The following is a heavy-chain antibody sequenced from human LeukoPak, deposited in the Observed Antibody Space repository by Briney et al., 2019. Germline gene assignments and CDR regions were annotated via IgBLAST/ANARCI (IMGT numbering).Heavy chain of an antibody. J-gene: IGHJ4*02. CDR1: GGSISSGGYY. Sequence: NASETLSLTCTVSGGSISSGGYYWSWIRQHPGKGLEWIGYIYYSGSTYYNPSLKSRVTISVDTSKNQFSLKLSSVTAADTAVYYCARGGLIVVVPAAIPYYFDYWGQGTLVTVSS. D-gene: IGHD2-2*01. CDR3: ARGGLIVVVPAAIPYYFDY. V-gene: IGHV4-31*03. CDR2: IYYSGST.